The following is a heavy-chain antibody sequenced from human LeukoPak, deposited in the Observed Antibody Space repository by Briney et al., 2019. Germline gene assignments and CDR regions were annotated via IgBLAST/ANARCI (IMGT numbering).Heavy chain of an antibody. CDR1: GFTFSRYG. CDR2: IPYDGSNK. Sequence: GGSLRLSCAASGFTFSRYGMHWVRQAPGKGLEWVAVIPYDGSNKNYADSVKGRFTISRDNSKNTLYLQMNSLRADDTAVYYCAKERSSGWYYFDHWGQGTLVTVSS. J-gene: IGHJ4*02. D-gene: IGHD6-19*01. CDR3: AKERSSGWYYFDH. V-gene: IGHV3-30*18.